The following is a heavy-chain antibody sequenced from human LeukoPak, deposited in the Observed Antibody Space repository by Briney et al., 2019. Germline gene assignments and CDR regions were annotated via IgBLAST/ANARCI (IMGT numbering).Heavy chain of an antibody. V-gene: IGHV4-4*07. J-gene: IGHJ5*02. D-gene: IGHD2-2*01. CDR1: GGSISSYY. CDR2: IYTSGST. CDR3: ARDWAKYCSSTSCQGDVDP. Sequence: SETLSLTCTVSGGSISSYYWSWIRQPAGKGLEWIGRIYTSGSTNYNPSLKSRVTMSVDTSKNQFSLKLSSVTAADTTVYYCARDWAKYCSSTSCQGDVDPWGQGTLVTVSS.